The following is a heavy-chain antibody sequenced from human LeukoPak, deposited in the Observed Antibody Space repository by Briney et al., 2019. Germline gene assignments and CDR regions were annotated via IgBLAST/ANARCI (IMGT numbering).Heavy chain of an antibody. CDR2: IYPGDSDA. CDR1: GYSFTTYW. Sequence: GESLKISCTGFGYSFTTYWIGWVRQMPGKGLEWMGIIYPGDSDARYSPSLQGQVTISVDKSISTAYLQWSSLKASDTAMYFCARHRYSGSDTQGFDYWGQGTLVTVSS. D-gene: IGHD5-12*01. V-gene: IGHV5-51*01. J-gene: IGHJ4*02. CDR3: ARHRYSGSDTQGFDY.